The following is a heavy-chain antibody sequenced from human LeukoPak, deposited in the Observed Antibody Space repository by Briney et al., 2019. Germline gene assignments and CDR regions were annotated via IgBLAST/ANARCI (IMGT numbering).Heavy chain of an antibody. V-gene: IGHV3-23*01. CDR3: AKGDGNYYDSSGYYFGSSYWYFDL. J-gene: IGHJ2*01. D-gene: IGHD3-22*01. Sequence: GGSLRLSCAASGFTFSSYAMSWVRQAPGKGLEWVSAISGSGGSTYYADSVKGRFTISRDNSKNTLYLQMNSLRAEDTAVYYCAKGDGNYYDSSGYYFGSSYWYFDLWGRGTLVTVSS. CDR1: GFTFSSYA. CDR2: ISGSGGST.